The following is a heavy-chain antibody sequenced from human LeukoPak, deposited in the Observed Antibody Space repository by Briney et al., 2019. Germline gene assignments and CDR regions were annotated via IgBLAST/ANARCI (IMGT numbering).Heavy chain of an antibody. CDR1: GYTFTGYY. Sequence: GASVKVSCKASGYTFTGYYMHWVRQAPGQGLEWMGWINPKSGATICAQKFQGRVTTTRDTSISTAYMELSRLTSDDTAVYYCAFTYYDILTGLFVDAFDIWGQGTMVTVSS. CDR3: AFTYYDILTGLFVDAFDI. J-gene: IGHJ3*02. CDR2: INPKSGAT. D-gene: IGHD3-9*01. V-gene: IGHV1-2*02.